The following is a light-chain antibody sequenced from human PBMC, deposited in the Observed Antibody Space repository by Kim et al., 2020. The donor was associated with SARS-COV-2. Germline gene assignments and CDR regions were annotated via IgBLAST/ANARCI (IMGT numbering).Light chain of an antibody. CDR1: SLRRYY. Sequence: SSELTQDPAVSVALGQTVRITCQGDSLRRYYASWYQQKPGQAPVLVMYDKNNRPSGITDRFSGSSSGNTATLTITGAQAADEADYYCNSRDRDSTGNLYVFGPGTKVTVL. CDR2: DKN. CDR3: NSRDRDSTGNLYV. J-gene: IGLJ1*01. V-gene: IGLV3-19*01.